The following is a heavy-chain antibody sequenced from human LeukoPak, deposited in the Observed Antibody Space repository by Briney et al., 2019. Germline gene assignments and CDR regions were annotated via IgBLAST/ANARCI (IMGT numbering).Heavy chain of an antibody. J-gene: IGHJ3*02. CDR1: GFTFGDYA. Sequence: GGSLRLSCTASGFTFGDYAMSWVRQAPGKGLEGVGFIRCKAYGGTTEYAESVKGRFTISRDDSKSIAYLQMNSLKTEDTAVYYCTRGRKAAAGTGAFDIWGQGTMVTVSS. V-gene: IGHV3-49*04. CDR3: TRGRKAAAGTGAFDI. D-gene: IGHD6-13*01. CDR2: IRCKAYGGTT.